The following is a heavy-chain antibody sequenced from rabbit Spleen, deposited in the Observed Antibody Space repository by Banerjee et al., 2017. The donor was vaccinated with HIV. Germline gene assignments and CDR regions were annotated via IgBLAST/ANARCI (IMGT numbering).Heavy chain of an antibody. D-gene: IGHD8-1*01. V-gene: IGHV1S45*01. CDR3: ARNAGASDSNL. CDR2: VWTSNGRT. CDR1: GFSFSIYYY. Sequence: QEQLVESGGGLVQPEGSLTLTCKASGFSFSIYYYMCWVRQAPGKGLEWIGCVWTSNGRTGYASWAKGRFTISKTSSTTVTLQMTSLTAADTATYFCARNAGASDSNLWGPGTLVTVS. J-gene: IGHJ4*01.